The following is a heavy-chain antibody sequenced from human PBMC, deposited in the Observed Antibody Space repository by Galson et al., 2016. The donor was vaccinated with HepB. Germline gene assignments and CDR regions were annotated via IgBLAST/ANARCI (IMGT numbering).Heavy chain of an antibody. J-gene: IGHJ5*02. D-gene: IGHD3-22*01. V-gene: IGHV3-33*05. CDR1: GFTFSRYG. CDR3: ATLLPRHYDSSGRGGLDL. Sequence: SLRLSCAASGFTFSRYGFHWVRQAPGKGLEWVAVITNDGVIKYYTDSVKGRFTISRDNSRNTLDLQMNSLRAEDTAVYFCATLLPRHYDSSGRGGLDLWGQGTLVTVSS. CDR2: ITNDGVIK.